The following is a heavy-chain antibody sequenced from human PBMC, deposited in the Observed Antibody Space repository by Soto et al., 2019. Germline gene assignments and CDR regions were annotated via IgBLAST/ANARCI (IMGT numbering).Heavy chain of an antibody. CDR2: ISYDGSNK. D-gene: IGHD3-10*01. Sequence: QVQLVESGGGVVQPGRSLRLSCAASGFTFSSYGMHWVRQAPGKGLEWVAVISYDGSNKYYADSVKGRFTISRDNSKNTLYLQMNSLRAEDTAVYYGANVGFGELSPADYWGQGTLVTVSS. CDR1: GFTFSSYG. J-gene: IGHJ4*02. CDR3: ANVGFGELSPADY. V-gene: IGHV3-30*18.